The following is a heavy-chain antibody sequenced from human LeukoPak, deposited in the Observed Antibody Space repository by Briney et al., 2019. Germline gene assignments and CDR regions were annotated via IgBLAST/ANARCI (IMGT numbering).Heavy chain of an antibody. CDR3: AKRGVVIRVFLVGFHKEAYYFDS. Sequence: GGSLRLSCAVSGITLSNYGMSWVRKAPGKGLEWVAGLSGSGGGTNYADSVQGRFTISRDNPKNTLYLQMNSLGAEDTAVYFCAKRGVVIRVFLVGFHKEAYYFDSWGQGALVTVSS. CDR2: LSGSGGGT. D-gene: IGHD3-10*01. CDR1: GITLSNYG. J-gene: IGHJ4*02. V-gene: IGHV3-23*01.